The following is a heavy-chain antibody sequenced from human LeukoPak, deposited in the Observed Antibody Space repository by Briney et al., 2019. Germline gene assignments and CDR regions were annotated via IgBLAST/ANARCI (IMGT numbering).Heavy chain of an antibody. CDR1: GVSISSYY. D-gene: IGHD1-26*01. CDR3: ARHRGGSYYENIYFDY. Sequence: SETLSLTCTVSGVSISSYYWSWIRQPPGKGLEWIGYIYYSGSTNYNPSLKSRVTISVDTSKNQFSLKLSSVTAADTAVYYCARHRGGSYYENIYFDYWGQGTLVTVSS. V-gene: IGHV4-59*08. J-gene: IGHJ4*02. CDR2: IYYSGST.